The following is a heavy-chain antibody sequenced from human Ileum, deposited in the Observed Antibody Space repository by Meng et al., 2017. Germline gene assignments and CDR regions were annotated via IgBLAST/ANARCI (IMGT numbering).Heavy chain of an antibody. CDR1: GYTFTSYY. V-gene: IGHV1-46*01. CDR3: ARFDRNDYGGNSPGY. Sequence: QVQLVQSGAEVKKPGAAGKVSCKASGYTFTSYYMHWVRQAPGQGLEWMGIINPSGGSTSYAQKFQGRVTMTRDTSTSTVYMELSSLRSEDTAVYYCARFDRNDYGGNSPGYWGQGTLVTVSS. CDR2: INPSGGST. J-gene: IGHJ4*02. D-gene: IGHD4-23*01.